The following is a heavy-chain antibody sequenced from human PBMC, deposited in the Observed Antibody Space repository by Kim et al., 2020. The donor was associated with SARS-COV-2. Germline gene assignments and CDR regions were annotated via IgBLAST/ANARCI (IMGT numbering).Heavy chain of an antibody. Sequence: DTSYRPSFQGQVTISADRSIHTAYLQWSSLQASDTAIYYCAKYSPVSAADFWGQGTLVTVSS. CDR2: DT. D-gene: IGHD2-2*01. CDR3: AKYSPVSAADF. J-gene: IGHJ4*02. V-gene: IGHV5-51*01.